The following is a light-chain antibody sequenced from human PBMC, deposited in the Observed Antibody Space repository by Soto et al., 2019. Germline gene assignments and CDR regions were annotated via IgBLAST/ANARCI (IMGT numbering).Light chain of an antibody. CDR1: RSISTY. J-gene: IGKJ4*01. Sequence: DIQMTQSPSSLSASVGDRVTITCRASRSISTYLNWYHQKPGKAHKLLIYAAYSLQSGVQLRFSGSGSGTDFTLTISSLQPEDFATYYCQQSYSTPLTFGGGTKVDI. CDR2: AAY. CDR3: QQSYSTPLT. V-gene: IGKV1-39*01.